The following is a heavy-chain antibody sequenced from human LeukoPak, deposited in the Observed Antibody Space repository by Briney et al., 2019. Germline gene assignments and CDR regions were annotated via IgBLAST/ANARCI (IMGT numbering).Heavy chain of an antibody. CDR3: ARGTGGTLFDS. D-gene: IGHD1-14*01. V-gene: IGHV3-23*01. CDR1: GFTFGSYA. CDR2: ISGSADGT. Sequence: PGGSLRLSCVASGFTFGSYAMSWVRQAPGKGLEWVSLISGSADGTHYRDSVKGRFTISRDNSKNTLYLQMNSLRAEDTAFYYCARGTGGTLFDSWGQGTLVTVSS. J-gene: IGHJ4*02.